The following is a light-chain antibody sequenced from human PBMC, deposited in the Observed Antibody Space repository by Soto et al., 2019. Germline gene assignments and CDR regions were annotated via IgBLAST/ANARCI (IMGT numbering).Light chain of an antibody. CDR3: QQYNRYLRT. CDR1: QSISSW. J-gene: IGKJ1*01. Sequence: DIQMTQSPSTLSASVGDRVTLTCRASQSISSWLAWYQQKPGKAPKLLIYDASSLESGVPSRFSGSGSGTEFTLTISRLQPDDFATYYCQQYNRYLRTFGQGTKVEIK. V-gene: IGKV1-5*01. CDR2: DAS.